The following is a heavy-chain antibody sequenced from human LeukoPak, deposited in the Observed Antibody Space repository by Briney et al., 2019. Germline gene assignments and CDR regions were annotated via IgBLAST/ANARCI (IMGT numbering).Heavy chain of an antibody. D-gene: IGHD2-21*01. CDR1: GFIFSTYS. V-gene: IGHV3-21*01. Sequence: GGSLGLSCTASGFIFSTYSMNWVRQSPGKGLEWVSSISTSSSFIYYADSVKGRFTISRDNAKNSLYLQMNSLRAEDTAVYYCARLPDCGSNCYPSDYWGQGTLVTVSS. CDR3: ARLPDCGSNCYPSDY. CDR2: ISTSSSFI. J-gene: IGHJ4*02.